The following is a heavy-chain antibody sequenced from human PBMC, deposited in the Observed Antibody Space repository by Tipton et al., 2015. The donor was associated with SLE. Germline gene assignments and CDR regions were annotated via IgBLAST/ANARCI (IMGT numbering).Heavy chain of an antibody. CDR1: GGSFSGYY. J-gene: IGHJ1*01. V-gene: IGHV4-34*01. Sequence: TLSLTCAVYGGSFSGYYWSWIRQPPGKGLEWIGEINHSGSTNYNPSLKSRVTISVDTPKNQFSLKLSSVTAADTAVYYCARGSIRTMVRGVTGLSHWGQGTLVTVSS. D-gene: IGHD3-10*01. CDR2: INHSGST. CDR3: ARGSIRTMVRGVTGLSH.